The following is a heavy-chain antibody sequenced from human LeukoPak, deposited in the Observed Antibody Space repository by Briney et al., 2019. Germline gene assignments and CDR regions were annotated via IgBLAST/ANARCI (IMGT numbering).Heavy chain of an antibody. CDR2: IKQDGSEK. D-gene: IGHD6-19*01. Sequence: GGSLRLSCAASGLTFSSYWMSWVGQAPGKGLEWVANIKQDGSEKYYVDSVKGGFTISRDNAKNSLYLQMNSLRAEDTAVYYCARDCNSGCPGDYWGQGTLVTVSS. CDR3: ARDCNSGCPGDY. CDR1: GLTFSSYW. J-gene: IGHJ4*02. V-gene: IGHV3-7*01.